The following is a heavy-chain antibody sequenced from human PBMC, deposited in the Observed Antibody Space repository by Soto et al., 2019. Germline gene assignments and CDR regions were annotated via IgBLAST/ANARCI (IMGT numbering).Heavy chain of an antibody. D-gene: IGHD2-15*01. CDR3: ARLRGSCYNFDY. J-gene: IGHJ4*02. Sequence: SETLSLTCTVSGGSISSSSYYWGWIRQPPGKGLEWFGSIYYSGCTYYNPSLKSRVTISVDTSKNQFSLKLSSVTAADTAVYYCARLRGSCYNFDYWGQGTLVTVSS. V-gene: IGHV4-39*01. CDR2: IYYSGCT. CDR1: GGSISSSSYY.